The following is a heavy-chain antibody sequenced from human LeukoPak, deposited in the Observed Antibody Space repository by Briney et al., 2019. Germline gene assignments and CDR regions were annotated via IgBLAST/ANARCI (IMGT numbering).Heavy chain of an antibody. V-gene: IGHV3-21*01. D-gene: IGHD6-13*01. CDR2: ISSTSNYI. CDR1: GFTFSNYT. J-gene: IGHJ4*02. CDR3: ARGRAAAANFDY. Sequence: GGSLRLSCAASGFTFSNYTMNWVRQAPGKGLEWVSSISSTSNYIYYADSVKGRFTISRDNAKNSLYLQMNSLRAEDTAVYYCARGRAAAANFDYWGQGTLVTVSS.